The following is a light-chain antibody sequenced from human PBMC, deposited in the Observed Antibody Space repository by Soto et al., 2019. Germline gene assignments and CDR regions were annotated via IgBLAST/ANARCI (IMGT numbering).Light chain of an antibody. CDR1: QSVSSSY. CDR3: RQDYNLPPWT. V-gene: IGKV3D-7*01. Sequence: PGERVTLSCRASQSVSSSYLTWYQQKPGQAPRLLIYGASTRATGIPARFSGSGSGTDFTLTISSLQPEDFAVYYCRQDYNLPPWTFGQGTEVDIK. J-gene: IGKJ1*01. CDR2: GAS.